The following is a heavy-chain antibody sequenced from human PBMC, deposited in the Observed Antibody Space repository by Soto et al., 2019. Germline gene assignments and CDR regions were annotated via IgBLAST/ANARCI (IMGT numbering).Heavy chain of an antibody. CDR3: AKEISYNSGRPFDY. D-gene: IGHD3-10*01. CDR2: ISASGGAT. J-gene: IGHJ4*02. Sequence: EVQLLESGGGLVQPGGSLRLSCAASGFAFSSSAMTWVRQAPGKGLEWVSSISASGGATFYTDSVKGRFTVSRHNSKNTLYLQMNSLRAEDTALYYCAKEISYNSGRPFDYWGQGTLVTVSS. V-gene: IGHV3-23*01. CDR1: GFAFSSSA.